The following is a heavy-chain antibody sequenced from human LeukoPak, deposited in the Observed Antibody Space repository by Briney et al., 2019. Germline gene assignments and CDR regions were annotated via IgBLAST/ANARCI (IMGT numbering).Heavy chain of an antibody. CDR1: GGSFSGYY. CDR3: ARRSQGPDY. Sequence: SETLSLTCAVYGGSFSGYYWSWIRQPPGKGLEWIGEINHSGSTNYNPSLKSRVTISVDTSKNQFSLKLSSVTAADTAVYYCARRSQGPDYWGQGTLVTVSS. V-gene: IGHV4-34*01. CDR2: INHSGST. D-gene: IGHD3-10*01. J-gene: IGHJ4*02.